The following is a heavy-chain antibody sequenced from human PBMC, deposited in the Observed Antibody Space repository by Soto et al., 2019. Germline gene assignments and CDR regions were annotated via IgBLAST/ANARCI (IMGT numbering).Heavy chain of an antibody. Sequence: GGSLRLSCAASGFTFSSYWMHWVRQAPGKGLVWVSRINSDGSSTSYADSVKGRFTISRDNAKNTLYLQMNSLRAEDTAVYYCARAEGDDNPMLLYQHFYPMFDYWGQGTLVTVSS. V-gene: IGHV3-74*01. CDR2: INSDGSST. CDR1: GFTFSSYW. CDR3: ARAEGDDNPMLLYQHFYPMFDY. D-gene: IGHD3-3*02. J-gene: IGHJ4*02.